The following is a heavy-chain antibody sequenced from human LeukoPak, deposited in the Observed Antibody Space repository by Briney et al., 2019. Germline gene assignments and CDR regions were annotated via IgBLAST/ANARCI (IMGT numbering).Heavy chain of an antibody. CDR2: MNPNSGNT. D-gene: IGHD3-10*01. Sequence: GASVKVSCKASGYTFTSYDINWVRQATGQGLEWMGWMNPNSGNTGYAQKFQGRVTMTRNTSISTAYMELSSLRSEDTAVYYCARGFRWTMVRGVIIGGRFDPWGQGTLVTVSS. CDR1: GYTFTSYD. CDR3: ARGFRWTMVRGVIIGGRFDP. V-gene: IGHV1-8*01. J-gene: IGHJ5*02.